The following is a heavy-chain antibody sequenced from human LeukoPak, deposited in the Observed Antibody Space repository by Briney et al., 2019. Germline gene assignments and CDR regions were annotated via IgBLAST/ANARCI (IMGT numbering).Heavy chain of an antibody. CDR3: TRGGADILTGYPYYNYHYAMDV. V-gene: IGHV3-72*01. CDR2: SKNKVTSYST. CDR1: GFSFSDHH. J-gene: IGHJ6*02. D-gene: IGHD3-9*01. Sequence: PGGSLRLSCVASGFSFSDHHMDWVRQAPGKGLEWVGRSKNKVTSYSTEYAASVKGRFTISRDGPRNSLYLQMSSLKTDDTAVYYCTRGGADILTGYPYYNYHYAMDVWGQGTTVIVSS.